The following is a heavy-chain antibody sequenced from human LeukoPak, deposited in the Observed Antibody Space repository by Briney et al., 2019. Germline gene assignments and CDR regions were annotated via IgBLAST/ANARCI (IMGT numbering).Heavy chain of an antibody. CDR2: IYYSGST. CDR1: GGSISSSSYY. J-gene: IGHJ2*01. CDR3: ARSGDYAWYFDL. D-gene: IGHD2-21*02. Sequence: SETLSLTCTVSGGSISSSSYYWGWIRQPPGKGLEWIGSIYYSGSTYYNPSLKSRVTISVDTSKNQFSLKLSSVTAADTAVYYCARSGDYAWYFDLWGRGTLVTVSS. V-gene: IGHV4-39*07.